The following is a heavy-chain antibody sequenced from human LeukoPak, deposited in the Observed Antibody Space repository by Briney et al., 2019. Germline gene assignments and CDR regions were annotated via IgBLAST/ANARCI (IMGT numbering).Heavy chain of an antibody. CDR3: ARASGWPFDY. V-gene: IGHV3-30-3*01. Sequence: GRSLRLSRAASGFTFSSYAMHWVRQAPGKGLEWVAVISYDGSNKYYADSVKGRFTISRDNSKNTLYLQMNSLRAEDTAVYYCARASGWPFDYWGQGTLVTVSS. CDR2: ISYDGSNK. J-gene: IGHJ4*02. CDR1: GFTFSSYA. D-gene: IGHD6-19*01.